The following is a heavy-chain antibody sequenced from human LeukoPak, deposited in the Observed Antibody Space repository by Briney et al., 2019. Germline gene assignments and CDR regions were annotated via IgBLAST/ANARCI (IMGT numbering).Heavy chain of an antibody. CDR2: IYYSGST. V-gene: IGHV4-59*08. D-gene: IGHD3-10*01. CDR3: AGHYVSETYPLDY. Sequence: SETLSLTCTVSGGSISGYYWSWIRQPPGKGLEWIGYIYYSGSTNYNPSLESRVTISVGTSKNQFSLKLSSVTAADTAVYYCAGHYVSETYPLDYWGQGTLVTVSS. CDR1: GGSISGYY. J-gene: IGHJ4*02.